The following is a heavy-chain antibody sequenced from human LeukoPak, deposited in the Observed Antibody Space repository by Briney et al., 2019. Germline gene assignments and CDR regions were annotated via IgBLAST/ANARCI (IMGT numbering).Heavy chain of an antibody. CDR1: GGSFSGCY. CDR3: ARGPPRMGIGHYFDY. Sequence: SDTLSLTCAVYGGSFSGCYWSWVRQPPGKGLKWFGEVNHRGSTNYDPSLKSRVTISVDTTKNQFSLKMNSMTAADTAVYYCARGPPRMGIGHYFDYWGQGTLVTVSS. CDR2: VNHRGST. D-gene: IGHD2-2*03. J-gene: IGHJ4*02. V-gene: IGHV4-34*01.